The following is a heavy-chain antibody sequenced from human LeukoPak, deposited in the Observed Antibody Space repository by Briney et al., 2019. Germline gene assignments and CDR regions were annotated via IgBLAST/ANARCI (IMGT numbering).Heavy chain of an antibody. J-gene: IGHJ2*01. CDR3: ASSPYGAHWYFDL. CDR1: GYTFTSYY. D-gene: IGHD4-17*01. V-gene: IGHV1-46*01. Sequence: ASVKVSCKASGYTFTSYYMHWVRQAPGQGLEWMGIINPSGGSTSYAQKFQGRVTMTRDTSTSTVYMELSSLRSEDTAVYHCASSPYGAHWYFDLWGRGTLVTVSS. CDR2: INPSGGST.